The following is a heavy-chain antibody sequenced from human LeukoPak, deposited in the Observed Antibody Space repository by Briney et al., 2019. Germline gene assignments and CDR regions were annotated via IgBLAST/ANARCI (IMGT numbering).Heavy chain of an antibody. Sequence: PGGSLRLSCADSALTFSSYVMHWVRQAPGQGLEYVSVITSNGDTTFYANSVKGRFTISRDNSKNKMYLQMGNLRAEDIPVYHCARVAYSGSYYDYCGRGTPVTVSS. V-gene: IGHV3-64*01. CDR3: ARVAYSGSYYDY. J-gene: IGHJ4*02. CDR2: ITSNGDTT. CDR1: ALTFSSYV. D-gene: IGHD1-26*01.